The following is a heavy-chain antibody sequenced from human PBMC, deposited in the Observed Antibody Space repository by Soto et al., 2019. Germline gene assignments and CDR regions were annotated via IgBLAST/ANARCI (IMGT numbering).Heavy chain of an antibody. CDR3: ARGGIGSQSYAFDI. CDR2: IIPKFSTS. J-gene: IGHJ3*02. Sequence: QVRLVQSGAELKKPGSSVRVSCKASGGTFNNYAVHWVRQAPGQGLEWMGGIIPKFSTSSSAQKFQGRVTMNVDSSTNTAYMELISLRSEDTALYYCARGGIGSQSYAFDIWGQGTAVTVSS. D-gene: IGHD1-26*01. CDR1: GGTFNNYA. V-gene: IGHV1-69*06.